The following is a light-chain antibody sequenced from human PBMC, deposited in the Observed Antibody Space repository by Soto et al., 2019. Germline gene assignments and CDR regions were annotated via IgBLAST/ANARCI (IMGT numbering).Light chain of an antibody. Sequence: QAVVTQPPSASGTPGQRVTISCSGSSSNIGNNAVNWYRQLPGTAPRLLVYVNNLRPSGVPDRFSGSKSGTSASLAISDLQSEDEGVYFCAPWDDSLNHVVFGGGTKVTVL. CDR1: SSNIGNNA. V-gene: IGLV1-44*01. CDR3: APWDDSLNHVV. CDR2: VNN. J-gene: IGLJ2*01.